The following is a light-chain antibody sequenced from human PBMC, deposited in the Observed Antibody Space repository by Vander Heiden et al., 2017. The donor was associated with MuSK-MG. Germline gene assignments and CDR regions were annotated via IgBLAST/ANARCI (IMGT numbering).Light chain of an antibody. CDR2: DDR. J-gene: IGLJ2*01. Sequence: SYVLAPPPSLSVAPGQTARTRCGGDYLRSKSVHWYQQKAGRAPGLVLYDDRQRHSGSPERISGSNSGNSDTAILTIDRVEDGDEADYYFQVRDGDSDQVVFGGGTKLIVL. V-gene: IGLV3-21*02. CDR1: YLRSKS. CDR3: QVRDGDSDQVV.